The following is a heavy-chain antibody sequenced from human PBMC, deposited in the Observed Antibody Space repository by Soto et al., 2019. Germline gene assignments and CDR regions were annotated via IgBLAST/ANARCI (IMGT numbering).Heavy chain of an antibody. D-gene: IGHD3-22*01. V-gene: IGHV1-18*01. Sequence: ASVKVSCTASGYTFTSYGISWARQAPGQGLEWMGWISAYSGTTNYIQKLQGRVTMTTDTSTSTAYMELRSLRSDDTAVYYCARGAYYYDSSGYPYFDYWGQGTLVTVSS. CDR3: ARGAYYYDSSGYPYFDY. J-gene: IGHJ4*02. CDR2: ISAYSGTT. CDR1: GYTFTSYG.